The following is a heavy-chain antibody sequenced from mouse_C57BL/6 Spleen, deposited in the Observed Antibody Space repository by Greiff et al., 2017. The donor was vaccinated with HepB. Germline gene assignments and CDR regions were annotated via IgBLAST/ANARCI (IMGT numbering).Heavy chain of an antibody. J-gene: IGHJ2*01. D-gene: IGHD2-1*01. V-gene: IGHV1-26*01. CDR3: ARGRVYYGNLYYFDY. CDR2: INPNNGGT. CDR1: GYTFTDYY. Sequence: VQLQQSGPELVKPGASVKISCKASGYTFTDYYMNWVKQSHGKSLEWIGDINPNNGGTSYNQKFKGKATLTVDKSSSTAYMELRSLTSEDSAVYYCARGRVYYGNLYYFDYWGQGTTLTVSS.